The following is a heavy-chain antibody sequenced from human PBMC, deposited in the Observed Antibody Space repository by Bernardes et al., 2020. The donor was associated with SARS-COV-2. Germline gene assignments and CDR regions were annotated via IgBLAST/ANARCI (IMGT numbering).Heavy chain of an antibody. CDR3: ARHWAHVLRYFDTGPERIDP. D-gene: IGHD3-9*01. CDR2: IYYSGST. V-gene: IGHV4-39*01. J-gene: IGHJ5*02. Sequence: SETLSLTCTVSGGSISSSSYYWGWIRQPPGKGLEWIGSIYYSGSTYYNPSLKSRVTISVDTSKNQFSLKLSSVTAADTAVYYCARHWAHVLRYFDTGPERIDPWGQGTLVTVSS. CDR1: GGSISSSSYY.